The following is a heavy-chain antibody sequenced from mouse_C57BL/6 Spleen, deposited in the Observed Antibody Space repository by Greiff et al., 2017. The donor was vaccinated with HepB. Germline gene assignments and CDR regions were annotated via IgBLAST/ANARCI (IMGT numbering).Heavy chain of an antibody. V-gene: IGHV5-4*01. CDR2: ISDGGSYT. CDR3: ARELGYGSRTGYFDV. J-gene: IGHJ1*03. CDR1: GFTFSSYA. Sequence: EVKLMESGGGLVKPGGSLKLSCAASGFTFSSYAMSWVRQTPEKRLEWVATISDGGSYTYYPDNVKGRFTISRDNAKNNLYLQMSHLKSEDTAMYYCARELGYGSRTGYFDVWGTGTTVTVSS. D-gene: IGHD1-1*01.